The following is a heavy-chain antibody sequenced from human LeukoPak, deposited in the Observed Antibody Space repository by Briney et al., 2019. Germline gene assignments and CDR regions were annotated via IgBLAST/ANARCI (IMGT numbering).Heavy chain of an antibody. CDR2: ISSSSSYI. V-gene: IGHV3-21*01. J-gene: IGHJ4*02. CDR1: GFTFNKYN. CDR3: ATMPPSGAHNSLDH. Sequence: PGGSLRLSCAASGFTFNKYNKNWVRQAPGKGLEWVSSISSSSSYIYYADSVKGRFTISRDNAKNSLYLQMNSLGAEDTAVYYCATMPPSGAHNSLDHWDQGTLVTVSS. D-gene: IGHD2-2*01.